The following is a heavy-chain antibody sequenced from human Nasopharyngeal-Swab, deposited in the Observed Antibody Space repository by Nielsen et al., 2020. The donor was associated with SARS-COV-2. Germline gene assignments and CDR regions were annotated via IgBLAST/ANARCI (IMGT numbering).Heavy chain of an antibody. CDR3: ARGGYCSSTSCASYYYYMDV. Sequence: ASVKVSCKASGYTFTSYAMHWVRQAPGQRLEWMGWINAGNGSTKYSQKFQGRVTITRDTSASTAYMELSSLRSEDTAVYYCARGGYCSSTSCASYYYYMDVWGKGTTVTVSS. J-gene: IGHJ6*03. CDR1: GYTFTSYA. V-gene: IGHV1-3*01. D-gene: IGHD2-2*01. CDR2: INAGNGST.